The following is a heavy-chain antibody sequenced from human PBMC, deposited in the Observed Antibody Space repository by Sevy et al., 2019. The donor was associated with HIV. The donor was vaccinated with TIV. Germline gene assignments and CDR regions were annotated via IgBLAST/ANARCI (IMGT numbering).Heavy chain of an antibody. Sequence: GGSLRLSCSASGFTFSSYAMHWVRQAPGKGLEYVSAISSNGGSTYYADSVKGRFTISRDNSKNRLYLQMSSLRAEDAAVYYCVKAGEYYDFWSGYYSWFDPWGQGTLVTVSS. V-gene: IGHV3-64D*06. CDR3: VKAGEYYDFWSGYYSWFDP. CDR2: ISSNGGST. CDR1: GFTFSSYA. J-gene: IGHJ5*02. D-gene: IGHD3-3*01.